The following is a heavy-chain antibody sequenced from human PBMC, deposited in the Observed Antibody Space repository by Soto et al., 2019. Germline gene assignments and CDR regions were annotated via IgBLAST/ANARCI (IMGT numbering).Heavy chain of an antibody. CDR2: ISSSSRYI. J-gene: IGHJ4*02. V-gene: IGHV3-21*01. Sequence: XXSLRLSFAASGFTFSNYGMHWVPQAPGKGLEWVSSISSSSRYIYYTDSVKGRFTISRDNAKNSLYLQMNSMRAEDTAVYYCASGYSSTWTPGYWGQGTLVTVSS. CDR1: GFTFSNYG. CDR3: ASGYSSTWTPGY. D-gene: IGHD6-13*01.